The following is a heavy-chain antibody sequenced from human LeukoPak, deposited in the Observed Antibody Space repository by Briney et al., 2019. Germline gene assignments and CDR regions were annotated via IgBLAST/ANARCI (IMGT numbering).Heavy chain of an antibody. CDR1: GGSISSYY. V-gene: IGHV4-59*01. Sequence: PSETLSLTCTVSGGSISSYYWSWIRQPPGKGLEWIGYIYYSGSTNYNPSLKSRVTISVDTSKSQFSLKLSSVTAADTAVYYCAGSRDGYNYVWGQGTLVTVSS. J-gene: IGHJ4*02. CDR2: IYYSGST. D-gene: IGHD5-24*01. CDR3: AGSRDGYNYV.